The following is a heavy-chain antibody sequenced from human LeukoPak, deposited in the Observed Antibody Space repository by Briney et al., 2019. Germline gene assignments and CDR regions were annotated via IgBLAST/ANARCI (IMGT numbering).Heavy chain of an antibody. CDR1: GFIFSNYA. D-gene: IGHD6-19*01. Sequence: GGSLRLSCGASGFIFSNYAMSWVRQAPGKGLEWVSSVSGTGGRTNYADSVKGRFTISRDNSKNTLYLQMNSLRAEDTAIYYCTGGGWSTDAFDIWGQGTVVTVSS. CDR2: VSGTGGRT. CDR3: TGGGWSTDAFDI. V-gene: IGHV3-23*01. J-gene: IGHJ3*02.